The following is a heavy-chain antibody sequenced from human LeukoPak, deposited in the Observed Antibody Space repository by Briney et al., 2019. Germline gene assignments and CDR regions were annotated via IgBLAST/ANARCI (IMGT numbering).Heavy chain of an antibody. J-gene: IGHJ4*02. CDR1: GFTFSSYW. CDR2: IKQDGSEK. Sequence: GGSLRLSCAASGFTFSSYWMSWVRQAPGKGLEWVANIKQDGSEKYYVGSVKGRFTISRDNAKNSLFLQMNSLRAEDAAVYYCATSGASSYWGQGTLVIVSS. D-gene: IGHD1-26*01. CDR3: ATSGASSY. V-gene: IGHV3-7*01.